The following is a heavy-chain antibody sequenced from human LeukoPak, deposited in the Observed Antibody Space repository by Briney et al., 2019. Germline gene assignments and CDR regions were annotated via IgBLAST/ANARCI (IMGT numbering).Heavy chain of an antibody. J-gene: IGHJ6*03. CDR3: AREGSKFYYYYYMDV. Sequence: PGGSLRLSCEASGFSFSSYMDWVRQTPGKGLEWISSITTSSSYTFYADSVKGRFTISRDNARNSLYLQMNSLTAEDTAVYYCAREGSKFYYYYYMDVWGKGTTVTVSS. D-gene: IGHD6-6*01. CDR1: GFSFSSY. V-gene: IGHV3-21*01. CDR2: ITTSSSYT.